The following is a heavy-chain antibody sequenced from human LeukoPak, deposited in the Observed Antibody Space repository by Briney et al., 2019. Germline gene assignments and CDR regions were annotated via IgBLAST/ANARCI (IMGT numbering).Heavy chain of an antibody. J-gene: IGHJ4*02. V-gene: IGHV3-11*01. CDR2: ISTSASSI. CDR3: VRVKGGWLGEKTYDY. D-gene: IGHD5-24*01. CDR1: GFTFSDYY. Sequence: GGSLRLSCGASGFTFSDYYMSWIRQTPGKGLEWLAYISTSASSIDYADSVKGRFTVSRDNGKNSLFLQMNSLRAEDTAIYYCVRVKGGWLGEKTYDYLGQGTLVTVSS.